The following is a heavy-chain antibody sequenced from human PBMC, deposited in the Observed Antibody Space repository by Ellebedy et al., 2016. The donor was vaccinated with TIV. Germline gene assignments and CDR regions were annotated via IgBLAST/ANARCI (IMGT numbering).Heavy chain of an antibody. J-gene: IGHJ4*02. CDR3: ARVAGIFMVRGVIGY. Sequence: ASVKVSCKASGYTFTGYYMHWVRQAPGQGLEWMGWINPNSGGTIYAQKFQGRVTMTRDTSISTAYMELSRLRSDDTAVYYCARVAGIFMVRGVIGYWGQGTLVTVSS. V-gene: IGHV1-2*02. CDR2: INPNSGGT. CDR1: GYTFTGYY. D-gene: IGHD3-10*01.